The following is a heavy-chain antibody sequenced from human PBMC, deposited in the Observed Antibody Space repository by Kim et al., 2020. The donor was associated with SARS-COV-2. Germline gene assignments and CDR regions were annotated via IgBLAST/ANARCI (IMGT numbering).Heavy chain of an antibody. CDR1: GFSFSGYG. CDR3: ARVGHWNFDWGGGAFDV. J-gene: IGHJ3*01. D-gene: IGHD1-7*01. Sequence: GGSLRLSCATSGFSFSGYGFYWVRQAPGKGLEWVALLGHDGKHEAYADSVEGRFSISRDNSKNTLYLQMNSLRVDDTAVYYCARVGHWNFDWGGGAFDV. CDR2: LGHDGKHE. V-gene: IGHV3-33*08.